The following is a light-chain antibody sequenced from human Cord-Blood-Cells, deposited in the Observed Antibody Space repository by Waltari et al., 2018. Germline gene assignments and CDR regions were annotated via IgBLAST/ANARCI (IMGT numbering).Light chain of an antibody. CDR1: QSLLHSNGYNY. V-gene: IGKV2-28*01. CDR3: MQDLQTPYS. Sequence: DIVMTQSPLSLPVTPGEPASLSCSSSQSLLHSNGYNYLDWYLQKPGQSPQLLIYLGSNRASGVPERFSGSGSGTDFTLKISRVEAEDVGVYYCMQDLQTPYSFGQGTKLEIK. CDR2: LGS. J-gene: IGKJ2*03.